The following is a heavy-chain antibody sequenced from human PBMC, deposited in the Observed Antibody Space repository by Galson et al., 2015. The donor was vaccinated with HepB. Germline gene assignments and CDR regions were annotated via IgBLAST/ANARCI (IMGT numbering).Heavy chain of an antibody. Sequence: QSGAEVKKPGESLRISCKGSGYSFTSYWISWVRQMHDKGLEWMGRIDPSDSYINYSPSFQGHVTISADKSISTAYLQWSSLKASDTAMYYCARRGYSYGYVKYYGLDVWGQGTTVTVSS. CDR1: GYSFTSYW. D-gene: IGHD5-18*01. CDR3: ARRGYSYGYVKYYGLDV. V-gene: IGHV5-10-1*01. CDR2: IDPSDSYI. J-gene: IGHJ6*02.